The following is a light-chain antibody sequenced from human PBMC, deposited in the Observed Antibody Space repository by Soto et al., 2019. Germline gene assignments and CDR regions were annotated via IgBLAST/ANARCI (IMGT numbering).Light chain of an antibody. V-gene: IGKV3D-20*02. CDR3: QQRSNWPET. J-gene: IGKJ5*01. CDR2: GAS. Sequence: EIVLTQSPGTLSLSPGERATLSCRVSQSVTSGYLAWYQQQPNQAPRLLIYGASYRATDIPDRFSGSGSGTDFTLTISSLEPEDFAVYYCQQRSNWPETFGQGTRLEIK. CDR1: QSVTSGY.